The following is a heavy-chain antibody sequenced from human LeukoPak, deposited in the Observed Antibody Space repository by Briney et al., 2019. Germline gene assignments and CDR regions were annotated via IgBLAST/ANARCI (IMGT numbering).Heavy chain of an antibody. D-gene: IGHD3-10*01. J-gene: IGHJ6*03. CDR3: ARSSPVNYYGSGSYNSYYYYYYMDV. CDR1: GGSISSSSYY. Sequence: SETLSLTCTVSGGSISSSSYYWGWIRQPPGKGLEWIGSIYYSGSTYYNPSLKSRVTISVDTSKNQFSLKLSSVTAADTAVYYCARSSPVNYYGSGSYNSYYYYYYMDVWGKGTTVTISS. V-gene: IGHV4-39*07. CDR2: IYYSGST.